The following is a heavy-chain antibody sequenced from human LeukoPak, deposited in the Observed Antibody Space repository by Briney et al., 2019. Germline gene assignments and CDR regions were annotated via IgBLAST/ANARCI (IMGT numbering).Heavy chain of an antibody. CDR1: GYTFTGYY. CDR3: ARDQYYYGSGSYNY. Sequence: ASVKVSCKASGYTFTGYYMHGVRQAPGQGREWMGRINPNSGGTNYAQKFQGRVTMTRGTSISTAYMELSRLRSDDTAVYYCARDQYYYGSGSYNYWGQGTLVTVSS. J-gene: IGHJ4*02. CDR2: INPNSGGT. D-gene: IGHD3-10*01. V-gene: IGHV1-2*06.